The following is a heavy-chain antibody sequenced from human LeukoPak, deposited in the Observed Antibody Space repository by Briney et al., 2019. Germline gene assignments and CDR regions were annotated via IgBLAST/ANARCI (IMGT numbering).Heavy chain of an antibody. D-gene: IGHD5-18*01. J-gene: IGHJ4*02. Sequence: ASVKVSCKASGYTFTGYYMHWVRQAPGQGLEWMGRINPNSGGTNYAQKFQGRVTMTRNTSINTAYMELSRLRSDDTAVYYCARRVYSYGSYYFDYWGQGTLVTVSS. CDR2: INPNSGGT. V-gene: IGHV1-2*06. CDR1: GYTFTGYY. CDR3: ARRVYSYGSYYFDY.